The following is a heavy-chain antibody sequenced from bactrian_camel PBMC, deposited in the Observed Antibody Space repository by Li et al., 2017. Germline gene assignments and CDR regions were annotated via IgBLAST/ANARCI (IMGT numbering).Heavy chain of an antibody. D-gene: IGHD3*01. J-gene: IGHJ4*01. CDR2: INSGGGTT. V-gene: IGHV3S40*01. Sequence: VQLVESGGGLVQPGGSLRLSCAASGFTFSSYVMTWVRQAPGKGLEWVSLINSGGGTTYYADSVKGRFTVSQDNSKNTLLMQMNSLKPDDTAMYYCARGFTSRSGSSCLTDNSGEWVMLWGLGTQVTVS. CDR3: ARGFTSRSGSSCLTDNSGEWVML. CDR1: GFTFSSYV.